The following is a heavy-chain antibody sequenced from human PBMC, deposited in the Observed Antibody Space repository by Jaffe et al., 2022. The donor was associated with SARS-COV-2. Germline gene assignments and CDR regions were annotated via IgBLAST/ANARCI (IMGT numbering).Heavy chain of an antibody. CDR3: ARQINTDYFDY. Sequence: QLQLQESGPGLVKPSETLSLTCTVSGGSISSSSYYWGWIRQPPGKGLEWIGSIYYSGSTYYNPSLKSRVTISVDTSKNQFSLKLSSVTAADTAVYYCARQINTDYFDYWGQGTLVTVSS. J-gene: IGHJ4*02. D-gene: IGHD3-16*01. CDR2: IYYSGST. CDR1: GGSISSSSYY. V-gene: IGHV4-39*01.